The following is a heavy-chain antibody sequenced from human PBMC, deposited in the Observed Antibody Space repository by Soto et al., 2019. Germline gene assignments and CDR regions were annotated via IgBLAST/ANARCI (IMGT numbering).Heavy chain of an antibody. CDR3: TTRIAARELNDY. V-gene: IGHV3-15*01. D-gene: IGHD6-6*01. CDR1: GFTFSNAW. J-gene: IGHJ4*02. Sequence: GGSLRLSCAASGFTFSNAWMSWVRQAPGKGLEWVGRIKSKTDGGTTDYAAPVKGRFTISRDDSKNTLYLQMNSLKTGDTAVYYCTTRIAARELNDYWGQGTLVTVSS. CDR2: IKSKTDGGTT.